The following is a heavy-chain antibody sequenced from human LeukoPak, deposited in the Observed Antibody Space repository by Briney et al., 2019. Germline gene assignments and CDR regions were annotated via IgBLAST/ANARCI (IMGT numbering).Heavy chain of an antibody. CDR1: GFTFSDYY. CDR3: AKDRARYYYDSSGYFDY. J-gene: IGHJ4*02. D-gene: IGHD3-22*01. V-gene: IGHV3-23*01. CDR2: ISGSGGST. Sequence: GGSLRLSCAASGFTFSDYYMSWIRQAPGKGLEWVSAISGSGGSTYYADSVKGRFTSSRDNPKNTLYLQMNSLRAEDTAVYYCAKDRARYYYDSSGYFDYWGQGTLVTVSS.